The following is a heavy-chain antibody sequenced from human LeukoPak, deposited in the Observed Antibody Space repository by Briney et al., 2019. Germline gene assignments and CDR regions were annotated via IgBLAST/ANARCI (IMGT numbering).Heavy chain of an antibody. J-gene: IGHJ4*02. CDR3: ALQYCSSTSCDDY. CDR1: GFSLSTSGRC. Sequence: SGPALVKPTQTLTLTCTFSGFSLSTSGRCVSWIRQPPGKALEWLALIDWDDDKYYSTSLETRLTISKDPYKTQVVLTMTNMDPVDTATYYCALQYCSSTSCDDYWGQGTLVTVSS. V-gene: IGHV2-70*01. CDR2: IDWDDDK. D-gene: IGHD2-2*01.